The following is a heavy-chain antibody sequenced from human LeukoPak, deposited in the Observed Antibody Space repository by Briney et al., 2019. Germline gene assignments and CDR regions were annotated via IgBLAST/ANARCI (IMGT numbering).Heavy chain of an antibody. CDR2: IYYSGST. Sequence: SETLSLTCTVSGGSISSSSYYWGWIRQPPGKGLEWIGSIYYSGSTYYNPSLKSRVTISVDTSKNQFSLKLSSVTAADTAVYYCARLDFFSAFDIWGQGTMVTVSS. J-gene: IGHJ3*02. V-gene: IGHV4-39*01. CDR1: GGSISSSSYY. D-gene: IGHD3-9*01. CDR3: ARLDFFSAFDI.